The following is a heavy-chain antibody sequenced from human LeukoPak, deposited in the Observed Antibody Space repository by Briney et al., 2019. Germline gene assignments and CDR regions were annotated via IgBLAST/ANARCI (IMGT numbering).Heavy chain of an antibody. V-gene: IGHV4-30-4*01. Sequence: SETLSLTCTVSGGSISSSYYYWSWIRQPPGKGLEYIGYIYYSGSTYYNPSLKSRITISVDTSKNQFSLKLSSVTAADTAVYYCARGSWSSSIDYWGQGTLVTVSS. CDR3: ARGSWSSSIDY. CDR2: IYYSGST. D-gene: IGHD6-6*01. CDR1: GGSISSSYYY. J-gene: IGHJ4*02.